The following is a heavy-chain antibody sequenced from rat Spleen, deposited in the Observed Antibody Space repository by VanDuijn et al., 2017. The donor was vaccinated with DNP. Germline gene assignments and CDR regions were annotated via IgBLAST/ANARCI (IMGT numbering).Heavy chain of an antibody. D-gene: IGHD1-6*01. CDR1: GFTFNDYY. CDR3: ARHERTTGLGFDY. V-gene: IGHV5-22*01. J-gene: IGHJ2*01. CDR2: ISYDGGRI. Sequence: EVQLVESGGGLVQPGRSLKLFCAASGFTFNDYYMAWVRQAPTKGLEWVAYISYDGGRIYYGDSVKGRFTISRDNAKSTLYLQMNSLRSEDMATYYCARHERTTGLGFDYWGQGVMVTVSS.